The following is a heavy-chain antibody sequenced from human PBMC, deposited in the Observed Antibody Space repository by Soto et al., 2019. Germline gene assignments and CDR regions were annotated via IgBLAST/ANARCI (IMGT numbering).Heavy chain of an antibody. CDR1: GFPLTGMA. Sequence: EVQLLESGGGLVQPGGSLEPPGEAPGFPLTGMALGWAPRAQGKGLEWVSAISGSGGSTYYADSVKGRFTISRDNSKNTLYLQMNSLRAEDTAVYYCAKGYSSGLSYWGQGTLVTVSS. CDR3: AKGYSSGLSY. CDR2: ISGSGGST. J-gene: IGHJ4*02. V-gene: IGHV3-23*01. D-gene: IGHD6-19*01.